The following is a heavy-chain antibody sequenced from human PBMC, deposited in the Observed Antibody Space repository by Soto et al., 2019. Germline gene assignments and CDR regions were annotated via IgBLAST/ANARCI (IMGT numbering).Heavy chain of an antibody. V-gene: IGHV3-23*01. CDR2: ISGSGGST. J-gene: IGHJ4*02. D-gene: IGHD3-22*01. CDR1: GYTFGSYA. Sequence: VCSPMVSSSASGYTFGSYAMGCVRQAPLKGLEWVSAISGSGGSTYYADSVKGRCTISRDNSKNTLYLQMNSLRAEDTAVYYCAKDVNYDSSGLGPRHDFDYWGPGTLVTVYS. CDR3: AKDVNYDSSGLGPRHDFDY.